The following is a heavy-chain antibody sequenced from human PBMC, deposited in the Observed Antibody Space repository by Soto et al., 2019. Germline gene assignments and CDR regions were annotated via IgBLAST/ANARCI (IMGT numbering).Heavy chain of an antibody. CDR2: INHSGST. D-gene: IGHD3-3*01. J-gene: IGHJ6*03. CDR1: GGSFSGYY. Sequence: SETLSLTCAVYGGSFSGYYWSWIRQPPGKGLEWIGEINHSGSTNYNPSLKSRVTISVDTSKYQFSLKLSSVTAADTAVYYCASRMEWLSPLYYYMDVWGKGTTVTVSS. V-gene: IGHV4-34*01. CDR3: ASRMEWLSPLYYYMDV.